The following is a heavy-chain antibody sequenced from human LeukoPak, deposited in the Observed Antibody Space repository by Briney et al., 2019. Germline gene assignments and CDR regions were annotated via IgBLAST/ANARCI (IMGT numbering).Heavy chain of an antibody. CDR3: VRVDYSNAFDI. CDR1: GYTFTNFD. J-gene: IGHJ3*02. V-gene: IGHV1-8*03. CDR2: MNPNSGNS. Sequence: ASVKVSCKASGYTFTNFDINWVRRATGQGLEWMGWMNPNSGNSGCAQKFQDRVTITRNTSITTTYLELSSLRSEDTAVYYCVRVDYSNAFDIWGQGAMLTVSS. D-gene: IGHD4-11*01.